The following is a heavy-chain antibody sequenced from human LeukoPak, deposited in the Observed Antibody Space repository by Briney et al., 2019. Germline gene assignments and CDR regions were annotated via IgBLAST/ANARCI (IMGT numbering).Heavy chain of an antibody. J-gene: IGHJ4*02. CDR1: GFTFNNYG. D-gene: IGHD3-22*01. CDR2: IRYDGSNK. V-gene: IGHV3-30*02. Sequence: PGGSLRLSCAASGFTFNNYGMHWVRQAPGKGLEWVAFIRYDGSNKYYADSVKGRFTISRDNSKNTLYLQMNSLRAEDTAVYYCANRSAYYYDSSGYLGYWGQGTLVTVSS. CDR3: ANRSAYYYDSSGYLGY.